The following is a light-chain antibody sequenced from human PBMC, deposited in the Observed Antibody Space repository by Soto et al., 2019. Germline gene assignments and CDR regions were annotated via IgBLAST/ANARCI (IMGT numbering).Light chain of an antibody. CDR3: GSWDSSLRAYL. J-gene: IGLJ1*01. V-gene: IGLV1-51*01. CDR2: DDN. Sequence: QSVLTQPPSVSAAPGQKVTISCSGSSSNIGGNSVSWYQQLPGTAPKLLIYDDNKRPSGIPDRFSDSKSGKSATLGITGFQTGDEADYYCGSWDSSLRAYLFGTGTKVTV. CDR1: SSNIGGNS.